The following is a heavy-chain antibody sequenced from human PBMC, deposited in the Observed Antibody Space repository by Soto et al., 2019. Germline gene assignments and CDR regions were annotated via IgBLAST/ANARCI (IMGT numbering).Heavy chain of an antibody. CDR1: GGSISSYY. CDR3: ARASSDRGDCYASDI. CDR2: IYYSGST. D-gene: IGHD2-21*02. Sequence: PSEPLSLTCTVSGGSISSYYWSWIRQPPGKGLEWIGYIYYSGSTNYNPSLKSRVTISVDTSKNQFSLKLSSVTAADTAVYYCARASSDRGDCYASDIWGQGTMVTVSS. V-gene: IGHV4-59*01. J-gene: IGHJ3*02.